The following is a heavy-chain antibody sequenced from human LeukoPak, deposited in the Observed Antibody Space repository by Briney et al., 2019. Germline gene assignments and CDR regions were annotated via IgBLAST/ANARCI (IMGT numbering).Heavy chain of an antibody. J-gene: IGHJ4*02. V-gene: IGHV3-64*01. CDR3: ARVGGSGSFDS. CDR2: IGYGGDT. CDR1: GFTISSDS. Sequence: GGSLRLSCAASGFTISSDSMHWIRQAPGKGLEYVSAIGYGGDTYYANSVKGRFTISRDISKNTLYLQMGSLRPEDMAIYYCARVGGSGSFDSWGQGTLVSVSS. D-gene: IGHD6-19*01.